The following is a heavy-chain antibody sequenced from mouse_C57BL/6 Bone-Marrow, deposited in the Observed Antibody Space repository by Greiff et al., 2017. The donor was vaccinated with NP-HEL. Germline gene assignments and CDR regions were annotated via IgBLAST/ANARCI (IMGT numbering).Heavy chain of an antibody. J-gene: IGHJ4*01. D-gene: IGHD4-1*02. CDR1: GYTFTSYW. CDR3: ARPNWDDAMDY. V-gene: IGHV1-64*01. CDR2: IHPNSGST. Sequence: VKLQQPGAELVKPGASVKLSCKASGYTFTSYWMHWVKQRPGQGLEWIGMIHPNSGSTNYNEKFKSKATLTVDKSSSTAYMQLSSLTSEDSAVYYCARPNWDDAMDYWGQGTSVTVSS.